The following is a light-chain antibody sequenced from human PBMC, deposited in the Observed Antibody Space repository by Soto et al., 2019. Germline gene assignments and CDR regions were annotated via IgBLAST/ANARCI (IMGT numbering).Light chain of an antibody. J-gene: IGLJ2*01. Sequence: QSALTQPASVSGSPGQSITISCTGSSSDIGKYNLVSWYQQQSGKAPKLILYEVSRRPSGVPTRFTGSKSGNTASLTISGPQAEGEAEYYFYLNVGGWTFIFGRGTKLTVL. CDR2: EVS. CDR1: SSDIGKYNL. V-gene: IGLV2-23*02. CDR3: YLNVGGWTFI.